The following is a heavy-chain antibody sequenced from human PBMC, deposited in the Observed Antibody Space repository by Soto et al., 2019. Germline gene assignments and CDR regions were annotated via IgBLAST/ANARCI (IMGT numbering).Heavy chain of an antibody. CDR2: MNPNSGNT. D-gene: IGHD2-15*01. CDR1: GYTFTSYD. V-gene: IGHV1-8*01. CDR3: ARVGYCSGGSCYEYYYYGMDV. Sequence: GASVKVSCKASGYTFTSYDINWVRQATGQGLEWMGWMNPNSGNTGYAQKFQGRVTMTRNTSISTAYMELSSLRSDDTAVYYCARVGYCSGGSCYEYYYYGMDVWGRGTTVTVSS. J-gene: IGHJ6*02.